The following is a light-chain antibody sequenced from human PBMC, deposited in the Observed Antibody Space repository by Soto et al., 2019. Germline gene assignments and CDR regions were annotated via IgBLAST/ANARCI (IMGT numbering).Light chain of an antibody. V-gene: IGKV1-9*01. J-gene: IGKJ1*01. Sequence: IQLTQSPSSLSASVGDRVTITCRASQAIRFYVAWYQQRPGRAPQLLIYAASALQTGVPSRFSGSGSGTDFTLTITNLQPEDSGTYYCQHPKWAFGQGTTVEI. CDR2: AAS. CDR1: QAIRFY. CDR3: QHPKWA.